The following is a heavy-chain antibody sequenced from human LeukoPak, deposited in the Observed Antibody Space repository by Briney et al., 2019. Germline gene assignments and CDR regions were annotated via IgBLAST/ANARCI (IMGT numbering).Heavy chain of an antibody. CDR3: AKDPTDFDSSGQTYFDY. CDR1: GFTFSTYW. V-gene: IGHV3-7*03. D-gene: IGHD3-22*01. Sequence: GGSLRLSCVASGFTFSTYWITWVRQAPGKGLEWVTNIKQDGSEKYYVDSVKGRFTISRDNSKNTLVLQLNSLRAEDTAVYYCAKDPTDFDSSGQTYFDYWGQGTLVTVSS. J-gene: IGHJ4*02. CDR2: IKQDGSEK.